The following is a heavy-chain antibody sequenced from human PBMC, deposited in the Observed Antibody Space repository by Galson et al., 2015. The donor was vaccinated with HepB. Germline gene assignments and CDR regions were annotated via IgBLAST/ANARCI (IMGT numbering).Heavy chain of an antibody. D-gene: IGHD4-17*01. V-gene: IGHV1-69*04. CDR3: ARTYYGDYQDFYYMYG. CDR1: GDTFRTYA. J-gene: IGHJ6*03. CDR2: IIPIPAKT. Sequence: SVKVSCKASGDTFRTYALSWVRQAPGQGLEWIGNIIPIPAKTNYAQEFQGRVLITADRSTSTAYMEMRSLSFEDTSVYYCARTYYGDYQDFYYMYGWGQGTTVTVSS.